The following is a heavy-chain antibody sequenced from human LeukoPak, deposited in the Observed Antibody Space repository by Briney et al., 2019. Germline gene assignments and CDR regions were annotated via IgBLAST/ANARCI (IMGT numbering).Heavy chain of an antibody. V-gene: IGHV3-7*03. J-gene: IGHJ4*02. CDR3: ASWPVGWYGEDS. CDR2: IAQDGNDY. Sequence: GGSLRLSCVGSKFIFNTYWMTWVRQAPGKGLEWVANIAQDGNDYHYVDSVEGRFTISRDTPKNTLYLQMNSLRVEDTAVYYCASWPVGWYGEDSWGQGTLVTVSS. CDR1: KFIFNTYW. D-gene: IGHD6-19*01.